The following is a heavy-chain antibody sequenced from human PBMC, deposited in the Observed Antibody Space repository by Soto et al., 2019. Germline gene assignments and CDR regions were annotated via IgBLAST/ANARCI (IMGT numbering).Heavy chain of an antibody. CDR3: ARSRRIQLWSKAHAFDI. CDR2: INPNSGGT. V-gene: IGHV1-2*04. J-gene: IGHJ3*02. D-gene: IGHD5-18*01. Sequence: ASVKVSCKASGYTFTGYYMHWVRQAPGQGLEWMGWINPNSGGTNYAQKFQGWVTMTRDTSISTAYMELSRLRSDDTAVYYCARSRRIQLWSKAHAFDIWGQGTMVTVSS. CDR1: GYTFTGYY.